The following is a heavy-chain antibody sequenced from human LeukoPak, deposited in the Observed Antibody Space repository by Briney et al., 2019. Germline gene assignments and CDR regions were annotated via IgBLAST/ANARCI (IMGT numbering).Heavy chain of an antibody. CDR2: IYYTART. CDR3: ARVERYESILDAFDI. J-gene: IGHJ3*02. V-gene: IGHV4-30-4*07. CDR1: GGSFSGYY. Sequence: SQTLSLTCAVYGGSFSGYYWSWIRQPPGKGLEWIGYIYYTARTFYNPSLKSRVTISVDTSKNLFSLKLSSVTAADTAVYYCARVERYESILDAFDIWGRGTMVTVSS. D-gene: IGHD2-21*01.